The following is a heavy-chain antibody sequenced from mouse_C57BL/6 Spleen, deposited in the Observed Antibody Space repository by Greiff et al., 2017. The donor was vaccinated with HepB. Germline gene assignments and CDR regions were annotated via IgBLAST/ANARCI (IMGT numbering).Heavy chain of an antibody. CDR1: GYSITSGYY. CDR3: ARDGDYDGDWYFDV. Sequence: VQLKESGPGLVKPSQSLSLTCSVTGYSITSGYYWNWIRQFPGNKLEWMGYISYDGSNNYNPSLKNRISITRDTSKNQFFLKLNSVTTEDTATYYCARDGDYDGDWYFDVWGTGTTVTVSS. D-gene: IGHD2-4*01. V-gene: IGHV3-6*01. J-gene: IGHJ1*03. CDR2: ISYDGSN.